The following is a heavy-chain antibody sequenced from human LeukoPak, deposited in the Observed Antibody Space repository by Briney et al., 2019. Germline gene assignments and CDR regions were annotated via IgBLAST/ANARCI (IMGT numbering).Heavy chain of an antibody. CDR1: GYTFTGYY. Sequence: GASVKVSCKASGYTFTGYYMHWVRQAPGQGLEWMGWINPNSGGTNYAQKFQGRVTMTRDTSISTAYMELSRLRSDDTAVYYCARAFATMVRGVTLSVSYFDYWGQGTLVTVSS. CDR2: INPNSGGT. J-gene: IGHJ4*02. CDR3: ARAFATMVRGVTLSVSYFDY. D-gene: IGHD3-10*01. V-gene: IGHV1-2*02.